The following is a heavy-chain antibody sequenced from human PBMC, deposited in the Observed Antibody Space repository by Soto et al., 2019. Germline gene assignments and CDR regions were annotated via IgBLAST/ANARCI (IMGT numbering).Heavy chain of an antibody. J-gene: IGHJ6*02. CDR1: GGSISSYY. CDR3: ERVISGKRFLEWSPNFYYYGKDV. D-gene: IGHD3-3*01. CDR2: IYYSGST. Sequence: SETLSLTCTVSGGSISSYYWSWIRQPPGKGLEWIGYIYYSGSTNYNPSLKSRVTISVDTSKNQFSLKLSSVTAADTAVYYCERVISGKRFLEWSPNFYYYGKDVRGQGTTVTVSS. V-gene: IGHV4-59*01.